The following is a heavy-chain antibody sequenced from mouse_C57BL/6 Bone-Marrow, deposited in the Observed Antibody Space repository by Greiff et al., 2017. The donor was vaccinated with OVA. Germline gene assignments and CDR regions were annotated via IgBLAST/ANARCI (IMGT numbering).Heavy chain of an antibody. J-gene: IGHJ4*01. CDR1: GFTFSDYG. V-gene: IGHV5-17*01. CDR3: ASTHYYGSSYVPYAMDY. D-gene: IGHD1-1*01. Sequence: EVMLVESGGGLVKPGGSLKLSCAASGFTFSDYGMHWVRQAPEQGLEWVAYISSGSSTIYYADTVKGRFTISRDNAKNPLFLQMTSLRAEDTAMYYCASTHYYGSSYVPYAMDYWGQGTSVAVSS. CDR2: ISSGSSTI.